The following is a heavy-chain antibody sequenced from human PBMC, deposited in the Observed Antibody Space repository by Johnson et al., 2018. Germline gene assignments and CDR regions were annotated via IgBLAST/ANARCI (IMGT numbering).Heavy chain of an antibody. V-gene: IGHV3-30*18. CDR3: GKDGGGYCSGGSCYSGYYYYMDV. Sequence: QVQLVQSGGGVVQPGRSLRLSCAASGFTFSSYGMHWVRQAPGKGLEWVAVISYDGSNKYYADSVKGRFTISRDNSKNTLYLQMNSLRAEDTAVYYSGKDGGGYCSGGSCYSGYYYYMDVWGKGTTVTVSS. J-gene: IGHJ6*03. CDR2: ISYDGSNK. D-gene: IGHD2-15*01. CDR1: GFTFSSYG.